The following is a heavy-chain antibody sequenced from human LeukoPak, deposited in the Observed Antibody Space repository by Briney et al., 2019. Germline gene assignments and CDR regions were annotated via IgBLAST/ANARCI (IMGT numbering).Heavy chain of an antibody. J-gene: IGHJ3*02. CDR3: TTDSGSPFTLIDAFYI. CDR1: GFTFSNAW. V-gene: IGHV3-15*01. D-gene: IGHD1-26*01. Sequence: GGSLRLSCAASGFTFSNAWMSWVRQAPGKGLEWVGRIKSKTDGGTTDYAAPVKGRFTIPRDDSKNTLYLQMNSLKTEDTAVYYCTTDSGSPFTLIDAFYIWGQGTMVTVSS. CDR2: IKSKTDGGTT.